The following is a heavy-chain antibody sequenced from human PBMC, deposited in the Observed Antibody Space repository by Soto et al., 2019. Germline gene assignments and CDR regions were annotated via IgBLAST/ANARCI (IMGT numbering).Heavy chain of an antibody. CDR2: ISGSSSDT. CDR1: GFIFSDYY. V-gene: IGHV3-11*05. D-gene: IGHD3-16*01. J-gene: IGHJ4*02. CDR3: STGSRRLGN. Sequence: QVQLVESGGGLVKPGGSLRLSCAASGFIFSDYYMSWIRQAPGKGLESVSYISGSSSDTNYADSVKGRFTISRDNAKNSLYLHMNNPKADDAGVYYCSTGSRRLGNWGQGTVVMVSS.